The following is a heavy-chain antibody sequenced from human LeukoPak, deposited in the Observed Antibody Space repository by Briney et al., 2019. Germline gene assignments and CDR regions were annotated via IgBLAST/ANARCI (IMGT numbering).Heavy chain of an antibody. Sequence: SETLSLTCTVSGGSISSVGYHWSWIRQHPGKGLEWIGYIYYSGSTYYNPSLKSRVTISVDTSKNQFSLKLSSVTAADTAVYYCARYEARLLLPRYFDYWGQGTLVTVSS. CDR2: IYYSGST. J-gene: IGHJ4*02. CDR3: ARYEARLLLPRYFDY. CDR1: GGSISSVGYH. V-gene: IGHV4-31*03. D-gene: IGHD3-22*01.